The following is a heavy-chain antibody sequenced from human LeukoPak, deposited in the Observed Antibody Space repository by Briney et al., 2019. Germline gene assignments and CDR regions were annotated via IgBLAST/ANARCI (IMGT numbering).Heavy chain of an antibody. CDR2: FYHIGST. J-gene: IGHJ6*03. D-gene: IGHD2-2*01. Sequence: PSETLSLTCTVSGYSISSGYYWGWIRQSPGKGREWIGSFYHIGSTNYTPSLKSGVTMSVHTSKNQFSLKLSSVTAADTAVYYCAREVLVVPAATLYNYYYMDVWGKGTTVTISS. V-gene: IGHV4-38-2*02. CDR3: AREVLVVPAATLYNYYYMDV. CDR1: GYSISSGYY.